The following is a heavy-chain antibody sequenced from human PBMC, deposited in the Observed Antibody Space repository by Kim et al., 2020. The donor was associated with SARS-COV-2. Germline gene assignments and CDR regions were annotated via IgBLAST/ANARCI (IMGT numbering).Heavy chain of an antibody. J-gene: IGHJ3*02. Sequence: GGSLRLSCAASGFTFSSYTMNWVRQAPGKGLEWVSSISSSSYISYEDSVKGRFTISRDNAKNSLYLQMNSLRAEDTAVYYCARDLTTVVTPIPDAFDIWGQGTMVTVSS. CDR3: ARDLTTVVTPIPDAFDI. CDR1: GFTFSSYT. D-gene: IGHD4-17*01. V-gene: IGHV3-21*01. CDR2: ISSSSYI.